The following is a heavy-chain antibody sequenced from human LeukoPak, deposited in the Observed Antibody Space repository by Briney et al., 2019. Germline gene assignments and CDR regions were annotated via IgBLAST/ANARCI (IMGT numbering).Heavy chain of an antibody. V-gene: IGHV1-24*01. CDR3: AANRRMELDY. Sequence: ASVKVSCKVSGYTLTELPMHWVRQAPGKGLEWMGGFDPEDGETIFAQKFQGRVTMIEDTSTDTAYMELSSLRSEDTAVYYCAANRRMELDYWGQGTLVTVSS. CDR2: FDPEDGET. CDR1: GYTLTELP. J-gene: IGHJ4*02. D-gene: IGHD1-1*01.